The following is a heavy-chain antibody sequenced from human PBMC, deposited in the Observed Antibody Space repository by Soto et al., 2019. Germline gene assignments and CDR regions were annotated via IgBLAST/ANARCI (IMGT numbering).Heavy chain of an antibody. Sequence: LRLSCAASGXPFSSYGMHWVRQAPGTGLEWVAVIPYDGSNKYYADSVKGRFTISRDNSKNTLHLQMNSLRAEDTAVYYCAKDPTPSLHYYDSSGSSGYWGQGTLVTVSS. V-gene: IGHV3-30*18. CDR2: IPYDGSNK. D-gene: IGHD3-22*01. J-gene: IGHJ4*02. CDR1: GXPFSSYG. CDR3: AKDPTPSLHYYDSSGSSGY.